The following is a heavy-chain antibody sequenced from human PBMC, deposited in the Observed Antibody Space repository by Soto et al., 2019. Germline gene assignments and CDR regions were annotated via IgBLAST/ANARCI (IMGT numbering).Heavy chain of an antibody. V-gene: IGHV4-34*01. CDR2: INHSGST. J-gene: IGHJ4*02. Sequence: PSETLSLTCAVYGGSFSGYYWSWIRQPPGKGLEWIGEINHSGSTNYNPSLKSRVTISVDTSKNQFSLKLSSVTAADTAVYYCARGGYSYGYFDYWGQGTLVTVSS. CDR1: GGSFSGYY. CDR3: ARGGYSYGYFDY. D-gene: IGHD5-18*01.